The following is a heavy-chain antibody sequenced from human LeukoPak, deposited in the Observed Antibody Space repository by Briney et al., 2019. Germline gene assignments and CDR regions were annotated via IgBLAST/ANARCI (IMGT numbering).Heavy chain of an antibody. CDR3: AATGGSWADAFDI. CDR2: IKQDGSVK. Sequence: GGSLRLSCAASGFTFSTFWMNWVRQAPGKGLEWVANIKQDGSVKYYVDSVKGRFTISRDNAKNSLYLQMNSLRAEDTAVYYCAATGGSWADAFDIWGQWTMVTVSS. J-gene: IGHJ3*02. CDR1: GFTFSTFW. D-gene: IGHD2-15*01. V-gene: IGHV3-7*03.